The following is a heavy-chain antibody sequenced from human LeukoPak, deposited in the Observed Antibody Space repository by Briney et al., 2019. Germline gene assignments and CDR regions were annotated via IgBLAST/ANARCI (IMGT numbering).Heavy chain of an antibody. D-gene: IGHD3-10*01. CDR3: VRDRELTY. CDR2: IYNSGSST. V-gene: IGHV4-59*01. CDR1: GGSISIYY. Sequence: SEALSLTCTVSGGSISIYYWNWIRQPPGKGLEWIGYIYNSGSSTIYNPSLKSRVTISVDTSKNQFSLRLSSVTAADTAVYFCVRDRELTYWGQGTLVTVSS. J-gene: IGHJ4*02.